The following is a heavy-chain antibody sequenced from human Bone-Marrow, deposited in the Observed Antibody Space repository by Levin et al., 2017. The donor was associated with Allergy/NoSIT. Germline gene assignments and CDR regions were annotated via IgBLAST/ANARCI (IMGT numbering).Heavy chain of an antibody. D-gene: IGHD6-13*01. CDR3: ARAAAAPLFIFWDY. CDR2: INPSGGST. V-gene: IGHV1-46*03. J-gene: IGHJ4*02. Sequence: GESLKISCKASGYTFTSYYMHWVRQAPGQGLEWMGIINPSGGSTSYAQKFQGRVTMTRDTSTSTVYMELSSLRSEDTAVYYCARAAAAPLFIFWDYWGQGTLVTVSS. CDR1: GYTFTSYY.